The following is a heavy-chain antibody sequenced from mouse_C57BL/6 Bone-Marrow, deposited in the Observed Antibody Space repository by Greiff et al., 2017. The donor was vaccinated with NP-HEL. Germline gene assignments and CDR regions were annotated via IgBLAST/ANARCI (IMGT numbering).Heavy chain of an antibody. Sequence: QVQLKESGAELVRPGTSVKMSCKASGYTFTNYWIGWAKQRPGHGLEWIGDIYPGGGYTNYNEKFKGKATLTADKSSSTAYMQFSSLTSEDSAIYYCARCDYGTWFAYWGQGTLVTVSA. D-gene: IGHD1-2*01. V-gene: IGHV1-63*01. CDR3: ARCDYGTWFAY. CDR2: IYPGGGYT. J-gene: IGHJ3*01. CDR1: GYTFTNYW.